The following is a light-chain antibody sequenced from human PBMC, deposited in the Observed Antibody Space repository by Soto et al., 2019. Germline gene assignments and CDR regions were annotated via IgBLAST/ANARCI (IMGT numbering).Light chain of an antibody. J-gene: IGKJ4*01. CDR2: GAS. Sequence: EIVLTQSPGTLSLSSGERATLSCRASQSVRSNYLAWYQQKPGQAPRLLIYGASSRATGIPDRFGGSGSGTDVTLTISRLEPEDFAVYYCQQYASSPLTFGGGTKVEI. V-gene: IGKV3-20*01. CDR3: QQYASSPLT. CDR1: QSVRSNY.